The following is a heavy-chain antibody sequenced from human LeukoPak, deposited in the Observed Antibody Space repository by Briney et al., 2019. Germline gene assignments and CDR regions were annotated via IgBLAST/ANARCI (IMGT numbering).Heavy chain of an antibody. D-gene: IGHD6-19*01. CDR3: AKADSSGWPYFDY. Sequence: GGSLRLSCAASGFTFSTYSMNWVRQSPGKGLEWVSYISSSSSTIYYADSVKGRFTISRDNAKNSLYLQMNSLRAEDTAVYYCAKADSSGWPYFDYWGQGTLVTVSS. CDR2: ISSSSSTI. J-gene: IGHJ4*02. CDR1: GFTFSTYS. V-gene: IGHV3-48*01.